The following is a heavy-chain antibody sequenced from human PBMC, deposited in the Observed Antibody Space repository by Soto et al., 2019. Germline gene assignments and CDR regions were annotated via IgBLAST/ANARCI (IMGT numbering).Heavy chain of an antibody. D-gene: IGHD2-2*01. J-gene: IGHJ6*02. V-gene: IGHV3-15*07. CDR3: ASYCSSTSCYLGDSYYYYYYGMDV. Sequence: GGSLRLSCAASGFTFSNAWMNWVRQAPGKGLEWVGRIKSKNDGGTTDYAAPVKGRFTISRDDSKNTLYLQMNSLKTEDTAVYYCASYCSSTSCYLGDSYYYYYYGMDVWGQGTTVTVSS. CDR2: IKSKNDGGTT. CDR1: GFTFSNAW.